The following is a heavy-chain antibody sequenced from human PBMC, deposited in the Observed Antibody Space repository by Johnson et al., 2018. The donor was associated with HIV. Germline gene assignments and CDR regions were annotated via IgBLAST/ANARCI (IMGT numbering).Heavy chain of an antibody. V-gene: IGHV3-30*02. Sequence: QVQLVESGGGLVQPGGSLRLSCAASGFTFSSYAMHWVRQAPGKGLDWVAFIRSDGSNKSYADSVRGRFTISRDNSKNTLSLQMNTLRAEDTAVYYCAKEMYYFNSGNHFEAFHVWGQGTLVTVSS. CDR2: IRSDGSNK. J-gene: IGHJ3*01. CDR1: GFTFSSYA. D-gene: IGHD3-10*01. CDR3: AKEMYYFNSGNHFEAFHV.